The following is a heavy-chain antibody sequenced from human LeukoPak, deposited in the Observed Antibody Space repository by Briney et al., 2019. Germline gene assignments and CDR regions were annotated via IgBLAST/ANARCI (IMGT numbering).Heavy chain of an antibody. CDR2: ISYDGSNK. J-gene: IGHJ3*02. V-gene: IGHV3-30-3*01. Sequence: GGSLRLSCAASGFTFNSYAMHWVRQAPGKGLEWVAVISYDGSNKYYADSAKGRFTISRDNAKNSLYLQMNSLRAEDTALYYCAKDIGWLVRAFDIWGQGTMVTVSS. D-gene: IGHD6-19*01. CDR1: GFTFNSYA. CDR3: AKDIGWLVRAFDI.